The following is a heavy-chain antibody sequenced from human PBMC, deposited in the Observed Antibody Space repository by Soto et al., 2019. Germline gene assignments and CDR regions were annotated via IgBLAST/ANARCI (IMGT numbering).Heavy chain of an antibody. V-gene: IGHV3-11*01. D-gene: IGHD3-10*01. CDR3: ARVRCGECGYAMDV. J-gene: IGHJ6*02. CDR2: ISSSGSSI. CDR1: GLTFSDCY. Sequence: QVQLVESGGGMVKPGGSLRLSCAASGLTFSDCYMNWIRQAPGKGLEWVSYISSSGSSINYVGSVKGRFTISRDNAKNSLYPQMNSLRAEDTAMYYCARVRCGECGYAMDVWGQGTMVIVSS.